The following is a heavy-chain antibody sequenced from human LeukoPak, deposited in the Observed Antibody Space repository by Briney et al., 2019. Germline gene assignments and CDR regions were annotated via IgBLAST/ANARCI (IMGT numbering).Heavy chain of an antibody. CDR3: ARDRPDYDFWSGYYNAFDI. V-gene: IGHV3-48*01. J-gene: IGHJ3*02. CDR1: GFTFSSYS. Sequence: PGGSLRLSCAASGFTFSSYSMNWVRQAPGKGLEWVSYISSSSSTIYYADSVKGRFTISRDNAKNSLYLQMNSLRAEDTAVYYCARDRPDYDFWSGYYNAFDIWGQGTMVTVSS. CDR2: ISSSSSTI. D-gene: IGHD3-3*01.